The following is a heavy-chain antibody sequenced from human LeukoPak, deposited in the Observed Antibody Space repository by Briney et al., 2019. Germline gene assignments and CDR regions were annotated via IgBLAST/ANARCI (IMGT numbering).Heavy chain of an antibody. CDR3: ARAPTSGYCSGGSCYSDY. J-gene: IGHJ4*02. V-gene: IGHV4-34*01. CDR2: INHSGST. CDR1: GGSSSGYY. D-gene: IGHD2-15*01. Sequence: SETLSLTCAVYGGSSSGYYWSWIRQPPGKGLEWIGEINHSGSTNYNPSLKSRVTISVDTSKNQFSLKLSSVTAADTAVYYCARAPTSGYCSGGSCYSDYWGQGTLVTVSS.